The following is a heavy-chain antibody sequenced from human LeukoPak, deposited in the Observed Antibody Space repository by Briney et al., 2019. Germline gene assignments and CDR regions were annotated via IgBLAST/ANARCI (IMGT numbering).Heavy chain of an antibody. V-gene: IGHV4-59*01. CDR3: ARRIAAAPGPFDY. CDR1: GGSISSYY. J-gene: IGHJ4*02. D-gene: IGHD6-13*01. CDR2: IYYSGST. Sequence: SETLSLTCTVSGGSISSYYWSWIRQPPGKGLEWIGYIYYSGSTNYNPSLKSRVTISVDTSKNQFSLKLSSVTAADTAVYYCARRIAAAPGPFDYWGQGTLVTVSS.